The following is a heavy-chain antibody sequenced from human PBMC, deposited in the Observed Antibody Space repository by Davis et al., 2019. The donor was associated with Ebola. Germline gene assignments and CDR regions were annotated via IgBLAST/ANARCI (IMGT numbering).Heavy chain of an antibody. CDR1: GFSLSTSGMR. CDR2: IDWDDDK. J-gene: IGHJ3*02. V-gene: IGHV2-70*01. Sequence: SGPTLVKPTQTLTLTCTFSGFSLSTSGMRVSWIRQPPGKALEWLALIDWDDDKYYSTSLKTRLTISKDTSKNQVVLTMTNMDPVDTATYYCARNSPYYDFWSGYPDAFDIWGQGTTVTVSS. CDR3: ARNSPYYDFWSGYPDAFDI. D-gene: IGHD3-3*01.